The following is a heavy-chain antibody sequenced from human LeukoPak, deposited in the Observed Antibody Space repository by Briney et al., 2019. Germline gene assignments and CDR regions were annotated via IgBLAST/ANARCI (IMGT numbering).Heavy chain of an antibody. D-gene: IGHD6-19*01. CDR3: VKGGWLDD. CDR1: VFDFNFFD. J-gene: IGHJ4*02. V-gene: IGHV3-23*01. CDR2: INGRGEGTT. Sequence: GGSLRLSCAASVFDFNFFDMSWARQAPGKGPEWVSVINGRGEGTTHYADPVNGRFTISRDNSKNTLYLQMNNLRAGDTALYYCVKGGWLDDWGQGTQVTVSS.